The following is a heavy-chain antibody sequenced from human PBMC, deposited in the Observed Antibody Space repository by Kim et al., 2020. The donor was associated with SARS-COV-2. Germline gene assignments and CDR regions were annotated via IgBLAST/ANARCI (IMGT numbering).Heavy chain of an antibody. CDR1: GFTFSSYW. Sequence: GGSLRLSCAASGFTFSSYWMHWVRQAPGKGLVWVSHINSDGSSTTYADSVKGRFTISRDNAKNTLYLQMNSLRAEDTAVYYCTGVVDFDYWGQGTLATVSS. CDR3: TGVVDFDY. V-gene: IGHV3-74*01. D-gene: IGHD2-15*01. CDR2: INSDGSST. J-gene: IGHJ4*02.